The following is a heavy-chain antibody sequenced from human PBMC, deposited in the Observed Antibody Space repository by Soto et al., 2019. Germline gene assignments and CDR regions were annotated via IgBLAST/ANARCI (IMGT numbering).Heavy chain of an antibody. Sequence: XGSMLLSCSASGCTCSSNGMLWLRQAPGKGLDWVAVISYDGSNKYYADSGKGRFTSSRDNSKITRYLQMNSLRAEDTAVYYCAKDNSTGTTSGFYYYGMDVWRQGTTVTVSS. D-gene: IGHD1-7*01. V-gene: IGHV3-30*18. CDR3: AKDNSTGTTSGFYYYGMDV. CDR2: ISYDGSNK. J-gene: IGHJ6*02. CDR1: GCTCSSNG.